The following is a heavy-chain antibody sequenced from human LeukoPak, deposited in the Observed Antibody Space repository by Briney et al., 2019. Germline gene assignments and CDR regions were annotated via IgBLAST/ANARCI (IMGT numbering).Heavy chain of an antibody. D-gene: IGHD5-24*01. Sequence: ASVKVSCKASGYTFTSYGISWVRQAPGQGLEWMGWISAYNGNTNYAQKLQGRVTMTTDTSTSTAYMELRSLRSDDTAVYYCARESIWLQLHSFDFWGQGTLVTVSS. J-gene: IGHJ4*02. CDR1: GYTFTSYG. CDR3: ARESIWLQLHSFDF. V-gene: IGHV1-18*01. CDR2: ISAYNGNT.